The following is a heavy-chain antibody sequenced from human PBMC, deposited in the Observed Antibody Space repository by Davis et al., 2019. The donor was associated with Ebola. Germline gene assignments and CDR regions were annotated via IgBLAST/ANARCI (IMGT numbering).Heavy chain of an antibody. D-gene: IGHD6-13*01. CDR3: VRDGIATFGKVKYYYGMDV. CDR1: GFTFGSWW. V-gene: IGHV3-74*01. J-gene: IGHJ6*04. Sequence: HTGGSLRLSCAASGFTFGSWWMHWVRQAPGKGLVWVSRIKSDGSTIYADSVKGRFTISRDNAKNTLYLQMNSLRVEDTAVYYCVRDGIATFGKVKYYYGMDVWGKGTTVTVSS. CDR2: IKSDGST.